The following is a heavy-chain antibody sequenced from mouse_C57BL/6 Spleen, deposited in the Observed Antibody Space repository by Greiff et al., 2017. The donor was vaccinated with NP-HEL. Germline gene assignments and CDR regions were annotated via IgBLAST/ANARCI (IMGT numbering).Heavy chain of an antibody. V-gene: IGHV1-26*01. J-gene: IGHJ3*01. Sequence: EVQLQQSGPELVKPGASVKISCKASGYTFTDYYMNWVKQSHGKSLEWIGDINPNNGGTSYNQKFKGKATLTVDKSSSTAYMELRSLTSEDSAVYYCAAFYYDYPFAYWGQGTLVTVSA. D-gene: IGHD2-4*01. CDR2: INPNNGGT. CDR3: AAFYYDYPFAY. CDR1: GYTFTDYY.